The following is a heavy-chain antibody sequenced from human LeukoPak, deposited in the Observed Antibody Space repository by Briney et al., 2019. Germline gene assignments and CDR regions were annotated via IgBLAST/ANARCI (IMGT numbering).Heavy chain of an antibody. CDR2: ISGSGGST. CDR1: GFTFSSYA. J-gene: IGHJ4*02. Sequence: GGSLRLSCAASGFTFSSYATSWVRQAPGKGLEWVSAISGSGGSTYYADSVKGRFTISRDNSKNTLYLQMNSLRAEDTAIYYCAKTPGYYDSSGYPTYYFDYWGQGTLVTVSS. V-gene: IGHV3-23*01. D-gene: IGHD3-22*01. CDR3: AKTPGYYDSSGYPTYYFDY.